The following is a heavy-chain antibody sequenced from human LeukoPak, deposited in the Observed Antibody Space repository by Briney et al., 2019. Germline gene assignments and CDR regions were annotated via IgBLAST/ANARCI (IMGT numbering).Heavy chain of an antibody. J-gene: IGHJ4*02. D-gene: IGHD3-9*01. CDR3: ASLGYDILTGYYDYFDY. CDR2: FNPNSGGT. V-gene: IGHV1-2*06. Sequence: GASVKVSCKASGYTFTGYYMHWVRQAPGQGLEWMGRFNPNSGGTNYAQKFQGRVTMTRDTSISTAYMELSRLRSDDTAVYYCASLGYDILTGYYDYFDYWGQGTLVTVSS. CDR1: GYTFTGYY.